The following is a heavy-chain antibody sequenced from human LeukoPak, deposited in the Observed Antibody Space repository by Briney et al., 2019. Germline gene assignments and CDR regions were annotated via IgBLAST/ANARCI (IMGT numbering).Heavy chain of an antibody. Sequence: PSETLSLTCTVSGGSISSSSYYWGWLRQPPGKGLEWIGSIYYSGSTYYNPSLKSRVTISVDTSKNQFPLKLSSVTAADTAVYYCARRVTYYYDSSGYPLFDPWGQGTLVTVSS. D-gene: IGHD3-22*01. J-gene: IGHJ5*02. CDR3: ARRVTYYYDSSGYPLFDP. V-gene: IGHV4-39*06. CDR2: IYYSGST. CDR1: GGSISSSSYY.